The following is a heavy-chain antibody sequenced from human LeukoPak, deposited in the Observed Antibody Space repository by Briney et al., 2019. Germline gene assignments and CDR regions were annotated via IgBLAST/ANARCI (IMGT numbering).Heavy chain of an antibody. CDR1: EDTFTRHY. J-gene: IGHJ4*02. CDR3: AREGGGYKHFDY. CDR2: IDPNDNSI. D-gene: IGHD3-10*01. Sequence: GASVTVSCKASEDTFTRHYMHWVRQAPGQGLEWIGLIDPNDNSIDYTQKLQGRVTVTRDRSTSTVYMELNSLRSEDTAVYYCAREGGGYKHFDYWGQGTLVTVSS. V-gene: IGHV1-46*04.